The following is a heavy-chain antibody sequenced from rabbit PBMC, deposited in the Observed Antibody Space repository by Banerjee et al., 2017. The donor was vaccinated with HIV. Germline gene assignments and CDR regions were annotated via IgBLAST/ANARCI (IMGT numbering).Heavy chain of an antibody. CDR1: GFTISSSYW. D-gene: IGHD1-1*01. V-gene: IGHV1S45*01. J-gene: IGHJ4*01. Sequence: QEQLVESGGGLVQPEGSLKLSCKASGFTISSSYWMSWVRQAPGKGLEWIACIYAGSSGSTYYASWAKGRFTISKTSSTTVTLQMTSLTAADTATYFCARGDASSSGYYSYYFNLWGPGTLV. CDR2: IYAGSSGST. CDR3: ARGDASSSGYYSYYFNL.